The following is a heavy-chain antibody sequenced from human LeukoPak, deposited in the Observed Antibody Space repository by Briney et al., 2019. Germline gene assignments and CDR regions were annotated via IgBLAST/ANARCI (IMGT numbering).Heavy chain of an antibody. Sequence: AGGSLRLSCAASGFTFSSYAMSWVRQAPGKGLEWVSAISGSGGSTYYADSVKGRFTTSRDNSENTLYLQMNSLRAEDTAVYYCAKALLRARDGYNQPLPASWGQGTLVTVSS. D-gene: IGHD5-24*01. CDR3: AKALLRARDGYNQPLPAS. CDR2: ISGSGGST. V-gene: IGHV3-23*01. J-gene: IGHJ5*02. CDR1: GFTFSSYA.